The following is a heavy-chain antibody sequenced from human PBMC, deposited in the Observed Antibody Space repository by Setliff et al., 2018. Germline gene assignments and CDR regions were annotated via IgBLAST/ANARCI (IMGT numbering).Heavy chain of an antibody. V-gene: IGHV5-51*01. CDR1: GYSFMSHW. J-gene: IGHJ5*02. D-gene: IGHD3-10*01. CDR3: ARHPYYYGSGTYLDNNNRWFDP. CDR2: IYPGDSIT. Sequence: GESLKISCKASGYSFMSHWIGWVRQMPGKGLEWMGIIYPGDSITRYSPSFQGQVTISVDKSINTAYLQWSSLRASDTAIYYCARHPYYYGSGTYLDNNNRWFDPWGQGTLVTVSS.